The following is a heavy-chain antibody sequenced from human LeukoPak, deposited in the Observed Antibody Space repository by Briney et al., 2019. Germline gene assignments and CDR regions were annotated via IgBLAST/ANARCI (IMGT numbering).Heavy chain of an antibody. Sequence: PSETLSLTCTVSGGSISSYYWSWIRQPPGKGLEWIGYIYYSGSTNYNPSLKSRVTISVDTSKNQFSLELSSVTAADTAVYYCARKTYSSGWYFDYWGQGTLVTVSS. CDR1: GGSISSYY. CDR3: ARKTYSSGWYFDY. V-gene: IGHV4-59*08. D-gene: IGHD6-19*01. J-gene: IGHJ4*02. CDR2: IYYSGST.